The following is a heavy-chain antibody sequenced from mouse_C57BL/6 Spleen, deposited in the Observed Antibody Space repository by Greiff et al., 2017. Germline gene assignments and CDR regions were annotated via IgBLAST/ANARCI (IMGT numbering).Heavy chain of an antibody. V-gene: IGHV1-72*01. D-gene: IGHD1-1*01. CDR3: ARWDSYGSSYWYFDV. CDR2: IDPNSGGT. J-gene: IGHJ1*03. Sequence: QVQLKESGAELVKPGASVKLSCTVSGYTFTSYWMHWVKQRPGRGLVWIGRIDPNSGGTKYNEKFKRKATLTVDKPSIQAYMQLSSLTSEDSAVYYCARWDSYGSSYWYFDVWGTGTTVTVSS. CDR1: GYTFTSYW.